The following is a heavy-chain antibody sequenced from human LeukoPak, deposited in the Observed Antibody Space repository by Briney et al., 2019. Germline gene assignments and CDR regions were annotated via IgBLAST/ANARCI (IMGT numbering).Heavy chain of an antibody. CDR3: AREGAMITKGAFDI. CDR2: ISSSSSYI. J-gene: IGHJ3*02. D-gene: IGHD2-2*01. V-gene: IGHV3-21*01. CDR1: GFTFSSYS. Sequence: GGSLRLSCAASGFTFSSYSMNWVRQAPGKGLEWVSSISSSSSYIYYADSVKGRFTISRDNAKNSPYLQMNSLRAEDTAVYYCAREGAMITKGAFDIWGQGTMVTVSS.